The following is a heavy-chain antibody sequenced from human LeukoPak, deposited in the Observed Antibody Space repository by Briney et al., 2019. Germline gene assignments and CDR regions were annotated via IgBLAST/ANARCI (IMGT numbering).Heavy chain of an antibody. Sequence: GGSLRLSCAASGFTFSSYWMTWVRQAPGKGLEWVANIKQDGSKKNYVDSVKGRFTISRDNSKNTLYLQMNSLTAEDTAVYYCAKSICSSTSCYGGSYFDYWGQGTLVTVSS. D-gene: IGHD2-2*01. CDR3: AKSICSSTSCYGGSYFDY. V-gene: IGHV3-7*03. J-gene: IGHJ4*02. CDR1: GFTFSSYW. CDR2: IKQDGSKK.